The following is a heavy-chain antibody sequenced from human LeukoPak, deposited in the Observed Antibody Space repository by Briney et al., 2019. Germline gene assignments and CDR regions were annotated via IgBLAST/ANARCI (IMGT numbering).Heavy chain of an antibody. D-gene: IGHD6-19*01. Sequence: GASVKVSCKASGGTFSSYAISWVRQAPGQGLEWMGGIIPIFGTANYAQKFQGRVTITADKSTSTAYMELSSLRSEDTAVYYCAKGGYSTGWYSPWYFDLWGRGTLVTVSS. J-gene: IGHJ2*01. CDR1: GGTFSSYA. V-gene: IGHV1-69*06. CDR3: AKGGYSTGWYSPWYFDL. CDR2: IIPIFGTA.